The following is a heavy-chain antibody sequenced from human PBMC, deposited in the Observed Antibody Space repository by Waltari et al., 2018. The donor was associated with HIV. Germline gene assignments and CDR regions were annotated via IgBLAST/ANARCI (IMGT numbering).Heavy chain of an antibody. CDR2: IKSKTDGGTT. Sequence: EVQLVESGGGLVKPGGSLSCSCASSGFTFSNAWMSWVRQAQGKGLEWVGRIKSKTDGGTTDYAAPVKGRFTISRDDSKNTLYLQMNSLKTEDTAVYYCTTQYSSSLFGGKKDYWGQGTLVTVSS. CDR1: GFTFSNAW. V-gene: IGHV3-15*01. J-gene: IGHJ4*02. CDR3: TTQYSSSLFGGKKDY. D-gene: IGHD6-6*01.